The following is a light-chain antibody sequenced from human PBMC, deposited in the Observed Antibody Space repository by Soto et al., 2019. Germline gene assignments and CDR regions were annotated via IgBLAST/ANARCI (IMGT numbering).Light chain of an antibody. V-gene: IGKV3-20*01. CDR2: DAS. J-gene: IGKJ4*01. CDR3: QQFSSYPLT. Sequence: EFVLTQSPGTLSLSPGERATLSCRASQTVRNNYLAWYQQKPGQAPRLLIYDASSRATGIPDRFSGGGSGTDFALTISRLGPEDFAVYCCQQFSSYPLTFGGGTKVEIK. CDR1: QTVRNNY.